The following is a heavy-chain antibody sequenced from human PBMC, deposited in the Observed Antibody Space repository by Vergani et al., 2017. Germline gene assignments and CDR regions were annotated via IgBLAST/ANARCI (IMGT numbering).Heavy chain of an antibody. J-gene: IGHJ1*01. CDR2: IIPIFGTA. V-gene: IGHV1-69*06. CDR3: ARDRPYGSGSYYSPEYFQH. CDR1: GGTFSSYA. Sequence: QVQLVQSGAEVKKPGSSVKVSCKASGGTFSSYAISWVRQAPGQGLEWMGGIIPIFGTANYAQKFQGRVTMTTATSTSTAYMELMSLRSDDTAVYYCARDRPYGSGSYYSPEYFQHWGQGTLVTVSS. D-gene: IGHD3-10*01.